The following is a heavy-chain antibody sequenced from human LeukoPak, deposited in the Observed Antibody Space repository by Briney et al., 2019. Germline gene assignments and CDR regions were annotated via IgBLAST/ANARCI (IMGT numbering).Heavy chain of an antibody. Sequence: PSETLSLTCAVYGGSFSGYYWSWIRQPPGKGLEWIGEINHSGSTNYNPSLKSRVTISVDTSKNQFSLKLSSVTAADTAVYCCARGPYVVVITKMPYYFDYWGQGTLVTVSS. D-gene: IGHD3-22*01. CDR3: ARGPYVVVITKMPYYFDY. J-gene: IGHJ4*02. CDR1: GGSFSGYY. V-gene: IGHV4-34*01. CDR2: INHSGST.